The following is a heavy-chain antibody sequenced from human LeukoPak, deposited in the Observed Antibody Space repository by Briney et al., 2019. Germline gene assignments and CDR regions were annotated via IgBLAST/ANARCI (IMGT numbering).Heavy chain of an antibody. CDR3: ARVGYYYHY. D-gene: IGHD3-22*01. CDR2: IKQDGSEK. V-gene: IGHV3-7*01. J-gene: IGHJ4*02. CDR1: GFTFSSYW. Sequence: PGGSLRLSCAASGFTFSSYWMSWVRQAPGKGLEWVATIKQDGSEKDYVDSVKGRFTISRDNAKNSLYLQMNSLRAEDTALYYCARVGYYYHYWGKGSWPPSTQ.